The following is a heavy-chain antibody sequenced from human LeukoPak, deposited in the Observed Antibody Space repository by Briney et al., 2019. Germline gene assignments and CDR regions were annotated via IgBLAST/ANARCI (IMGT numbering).Heavy chain of an antibody. J-gene: IGHJ6*03. V-gene: IGHV4-38-2*02. CDR2: IYHSGST. CDR3: ASLQGSRGKAYYYYYMDV. Sequence: PSETLSLTCTVSGYSISSGYYWGWIRQPPGKGLEWIGSIYHSGSTYYNPSLKSRVTISVDTSKNQFSLKLSSVTAADTAVYYCASLQGSRGKAYYYYYMDVWGKGTTVTISS. CDR1: GYSISSGYY.